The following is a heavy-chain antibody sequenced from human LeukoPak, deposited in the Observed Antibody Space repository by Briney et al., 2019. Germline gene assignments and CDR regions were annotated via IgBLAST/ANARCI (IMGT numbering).Heavy chain of an antibody. J-gene: IGHJ4*01. CDR3: AREYCSGGSCYSND. D-gene: IGHD2-15*01. V-gene: IGHV4-39*01. Sequence: PSETLSLTCTVSGGSINSGDYYWSWIRQPPGEGLEWIGSIYSRGDTYYNPSLKSRVTISVDSSKNQFSLKMTSVTAADTALYYCAREYCSGGSCYSNDWGQGTLVTVSS. CDR1: GGSINSGDYY. CDR2: IYSRGDT.